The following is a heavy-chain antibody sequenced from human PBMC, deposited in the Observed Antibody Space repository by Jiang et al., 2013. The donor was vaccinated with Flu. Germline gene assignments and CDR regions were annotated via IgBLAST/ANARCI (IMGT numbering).Heavy chain of an antibody. CDR1: GFTFSSYA. J-gene: IGHJ4*02. Sequence: VQLLESGGGLVQPGGSLRLSCAASGFTFSSYAMSWVRHAPGKGLEWVSAISGSGGNTYYADSVKGRFTISRDNSKNTLYLQMNSLRAEDTAVYYCAKVAPDGTLGTWNYFDYWGQGTLVTVSS. D-gene: IGHD3-10*01. CDR2: ISGSGGNT. CDR3: AKVAPDGTLGTWNYFDY. V-gene: IGHV3-23*01.